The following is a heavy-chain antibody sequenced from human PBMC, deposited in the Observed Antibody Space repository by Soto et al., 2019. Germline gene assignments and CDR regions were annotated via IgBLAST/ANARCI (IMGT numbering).Heavy chain of an antibody. V-gene: IGHV1-69*06. CDR2: IIPIFGTA. CDR3: ARAHSSGCCFDP. J-gene: IGHJ5*02. Sequence: SVKVSGKASGGTFSSYAISWVRQAPGQGLEWMGGIIPIFGTANYAQKFQGRVTITADKSTSTAYMELSSLRSEDTAVYYCARAHSSGCCFDPWGQGTLVTVSS. D-gene: IGHD6-19*01. CDR1: GGTFSSYA.